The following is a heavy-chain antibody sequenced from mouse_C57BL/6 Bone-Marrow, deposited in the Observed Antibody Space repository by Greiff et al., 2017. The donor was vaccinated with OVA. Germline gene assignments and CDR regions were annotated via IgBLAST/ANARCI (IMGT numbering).Heavy chain of an antibody. J-gene: IGHJ2*01. CDR2: ISDGGSYT. V-gene: IGHV5-4*01. D-gene: IGHD2-4*01. CDR1: GFTFSSYA. Sequence: EVKVVESGGGLVKPGGSLKLSCAASGFTFSSYAMSWVRQTPEKRLEWVATISDGGSYTYYPDNVKGRFTISRDNAKNNLYLQMSHLKSEDTAMYYCARDGDYDFGYWGQGTTLTVSS. CDR3: ARDGDYDFGY.